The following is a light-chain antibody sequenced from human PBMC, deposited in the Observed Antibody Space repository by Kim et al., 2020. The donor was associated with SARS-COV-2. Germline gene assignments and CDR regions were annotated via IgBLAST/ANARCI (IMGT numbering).Light chain of an antibody. CDR2: GVS. J-gene: IGKJ1*01. V-gene: IGKV3-20*01. CDR3: QHYNVSLWT. CDR1: QSISSN. Sequence: WSPGERATLSGRASQSISSNLGWCKHKPGQAPRLLIYGVSSRATGIPDRFSGSGSGTDFTLTIGSLETEDFAVYYCQHYNVSLWTFGQETKVDIK.